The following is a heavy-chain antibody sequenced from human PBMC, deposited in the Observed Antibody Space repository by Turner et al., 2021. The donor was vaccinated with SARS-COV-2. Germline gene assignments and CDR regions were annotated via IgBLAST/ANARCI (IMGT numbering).Heavy chain of an antibody. V-gene: IGHV3-23*01. J-gene: IGHJ4*02. CDR2: ISGSGGST. D-gene: IGHD3-3*01. Sequence: EVLLLESGGGVVQAGTSLRLSCASSGFTFSSYARSGVRQAPGKGLEWVSAISGSGGSTYYADSVKGRFTISRDNSKNTLYLQMNSLRAEDTAVYYCAQAGLEISSHFDYWGQGNLVTVSS. CDR1: GFTFSSYA. CDR3: AQAGLEISSHFDY.